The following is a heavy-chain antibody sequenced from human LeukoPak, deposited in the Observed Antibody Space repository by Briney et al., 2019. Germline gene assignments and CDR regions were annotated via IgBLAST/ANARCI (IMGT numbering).Heavy chain of an antibody. Sequence: ASVKVSCKASGYTFTGYYMHWVRQAPGQGLEWMGWINPNSGGTNYAQKFQGRVAMTRDTSISTAYMELSRLRSDDTAVYYCARDGHDILTGYPDYWGQGTLVTVSS. CDR2: INPNSGGT. V-gene: IGHV1-2*02. CDR3: ARDGHDILTGYPDY. J-gene: IGHJ4*02. D-gene: IGHD3-9*01. CDR1: GYTFTGYY.